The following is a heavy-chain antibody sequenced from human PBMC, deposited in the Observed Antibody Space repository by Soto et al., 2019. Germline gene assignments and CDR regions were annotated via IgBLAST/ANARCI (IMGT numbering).Heavy chain of an antibody. CDR1: GYTFTSYA. D-gene: IGHD6-19*01. CDR2: INAGNGNT. CDR3: ARGVAEGYYYYGMDV. Sequence: QVQLVQSGAEEKKPGASVKVSCKASGYTFTSYAMQWVRQAPGQRLEWMGWINAGNGNTKYSQKFQGRVTITRDTAASTAYMELSSLRSEDTAVYYCARGVAEGYYYYGMDVWGQGTTVTVSS. V-gene: IGHV1-3*05. J-gene: IGHJ6*02.